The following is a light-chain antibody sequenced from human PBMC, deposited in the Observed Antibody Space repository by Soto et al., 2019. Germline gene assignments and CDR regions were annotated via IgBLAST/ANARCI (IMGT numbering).Light chain of an antibody. V-gene: IGKV1-9*01. J-gene: IGKJ3*01. CDR1: QDVSRY. CDR2: AAS. Sequence: DIPMTQSPSFLSASVVDRVTITCRASQDVSRYLAWYQQKPGKAPNLLIYAASTLRSGVPSRFSGSGSETEFTLTISSLQPEDFATYYCQQLNSYVFAFGPGTKVDIK. CDR3: QQLNSYVFA.